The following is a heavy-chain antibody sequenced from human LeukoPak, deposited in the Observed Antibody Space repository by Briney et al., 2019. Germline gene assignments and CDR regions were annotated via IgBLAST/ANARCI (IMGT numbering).Heavy chain of an antibody. D-gene: IGHD6-13*01. V-gene: IGHV3-23*01. CDR3: AKDRDYRSSWYTADD. J-gene: IGHJ4*02. CDR2: ISGSGDST. Sequence: PGESLTLSCAVSGLHYSSFAMRCVRQAPGKGLEWVSAISGSGDSTYYADSVKGRFTISRDNSKSTLFLQMNSLRAEDTAVYYCAKDRDYRSSWYTADDWGQGTLVTVSS. CDR1: GLHYSSFA.